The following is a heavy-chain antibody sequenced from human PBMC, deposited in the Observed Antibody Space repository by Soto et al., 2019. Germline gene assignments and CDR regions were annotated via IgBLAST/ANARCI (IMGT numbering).Heavy chain of an antibody. J-gene: IGHJ4*02. CDR1: GGSISSGGYS. Sequence: SESLSLTCAVSGGSISSGGYSWSWIRQPPGKGLEWIGYIYHSGRTNYNPSLKSRVTISVGTSKNQFSLKLSSVTAADTAVYYCPRRYGYSFDYWGQGTLVNVSS. CDR2: IYHSGRT. V-gene: IGHV4-30-2*01. D-gene: IGHD1-1*01. CDR3: PRRYGYSFDY.